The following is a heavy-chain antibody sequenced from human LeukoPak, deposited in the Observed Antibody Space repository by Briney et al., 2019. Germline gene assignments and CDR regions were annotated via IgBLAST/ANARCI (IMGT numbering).Heavy chain of an antibody. V-gene: IGHV3-23*01. D-gene: IGHD2-15*01. CDR1: GFTFSSYA. J-gene: IGHJ5*02. CDR2: ISGSGDNT. CDR3: ARTLSRYCSGGSCYSGFDP. Sequence: GGSLRLSCAASGFTFSSYAMSWVRQAPRKGLEWVSIISGSGDNTHYADSVKGRFTISRDNSKNTLYLQMNSLRAEDTAVYYCARTLSRYCSGGSCYSGFDPWGQGTLVTVSS.